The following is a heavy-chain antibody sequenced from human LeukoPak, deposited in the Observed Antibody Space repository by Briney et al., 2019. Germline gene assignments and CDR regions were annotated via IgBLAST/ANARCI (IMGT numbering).Heavy chain of an antibody. D-gene: IGHD2-2*01. Sequence: GRSLRLSCAASGFTFSSYAMHWVRQAPGKGLEWVSAISGSGGSTYYADSVKGRFTISRDNSKNTLYLQMNSLRAEDTAVYYCAKGLGYCSSTSCSYYLDYWGQGTLVTVSS. J-gene: IGHJ4*02. CDR3: AKGLGYCSSTSCSYYLDY. V-gene: IGHV3-23*01. CDR1: GFTFSSYA. CDR2: ISGSGGST.